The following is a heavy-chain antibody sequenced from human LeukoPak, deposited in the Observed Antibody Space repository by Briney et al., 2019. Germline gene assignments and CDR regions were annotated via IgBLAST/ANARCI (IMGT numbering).Heavy chain of an antibody. J-gene: IGHJ4*02. D-gene: IGHD6-13*01. Sequence: SVKVSCKASGGTFSSYAISWVRQAPGQGLEWMGRIIPIFGTANYAQKFQGRVTITADESTSTAYMELSSLRSEDTAVYYCARVGQQLVLWYYFDYWGQGTLVTVSS. CDR3: ARVGQQLVLWYYFDY. CDR2: IIPIFGTA. V-gene: IGHV1-69*13. CDR1: GGTFSSYA.